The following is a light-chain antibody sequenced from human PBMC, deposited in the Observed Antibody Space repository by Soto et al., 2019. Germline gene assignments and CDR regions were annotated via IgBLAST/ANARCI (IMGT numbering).Light chain of an antibody. CDR3: SSYTSSHTVL. CDR2: DVY. CDR1: SSDVGGYNY. Sequence: QSVLTQPASVSGSPGQSITISCTGTSSDVGGYNYVSWYQQHPGKAPKLMIYDVYNRPSGLSNRFSGSKSGNTASLTISGLQAEDEADYYCSSYTSSHTVLFGGGTKLT. J-gene: IGLJ3*02. V-gene: IGLV2-14*03.